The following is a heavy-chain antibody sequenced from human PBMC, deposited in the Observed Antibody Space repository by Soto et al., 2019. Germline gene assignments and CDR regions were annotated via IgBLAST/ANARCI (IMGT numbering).Heavy chain of an antibody. V-gene: IGHV4-61*08. J-gene: IGHJ5*02. CDR3: AMGGRRYGTYSSWFDP. CDR2: MSASGTT. D-gene: IGHD3-16*01. Sequence: PSATIALTCMVCGDSVNIAAHSWCWIRQSPGTGLEWLGYMSASGTTNYSPSLRSRIIISSDTSRNLFSLRLTSVTAADTAIYCCAMGGRRYGTYSSWFDPCGQRTLVTVSS. CDR1: GDSVNIAAHS.